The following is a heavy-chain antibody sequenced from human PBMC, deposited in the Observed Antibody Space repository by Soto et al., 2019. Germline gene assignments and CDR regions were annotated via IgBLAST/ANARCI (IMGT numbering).Heavy chain of an antibody. D-gene: IGHD7-27*01. CDR2: IYSGGST. CDR3: ARDPGAADY. Sequence: EVQWVESGGGLVQPGGSLRLSCAASGFTVSTKYMSWVRQAPGKGLEWVSVIYSGGSTFYADSVRGRFTISRDNSKNTVTLQMNSLRAEDTAVYYCARDPGAADYWGQGTLVTVSS. CDR1: GFTVSTKY. J-gene: IGHJ4*02. V-gene: IGHV3-66*01.